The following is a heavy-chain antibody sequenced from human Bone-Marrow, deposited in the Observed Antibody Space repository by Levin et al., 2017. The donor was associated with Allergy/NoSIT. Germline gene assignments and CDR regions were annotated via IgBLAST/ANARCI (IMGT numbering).Heavy chain of an antibody. D-gene: IGHD3-22*01. CDR1: GGSISSSSYY. Sequence: SQTLSLTCPVSGGSISSSSYYWGWIRQPPGKGLEWIGSIYYSGSTYYNPSLKSRVTISVDTSKNQFSLKLSSVTAADTAVYYCARREYDDSSGYPNWFDPWGQGTLVTVSS. CDR2: IYYSGST. J-gene: IGHJ5*02. V-gene: IGHV4-39*01. CDR3: ARREYDDSSGYPNWFDP.